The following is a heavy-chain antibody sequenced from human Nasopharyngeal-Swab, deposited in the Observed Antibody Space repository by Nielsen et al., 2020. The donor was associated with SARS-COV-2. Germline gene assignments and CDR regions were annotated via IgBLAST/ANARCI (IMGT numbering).Heavy chain of an antibody. J-gene: IGHJ4*02. CDR1: GFTFSLYG. CDR3: AKAHYYDSSGYYFGNY. Sequence: GGSLRLSCAASGFTFSLYGMNWVRRAPGKGLEWVSTIRNDKHYADSVMGRFTISRDNSKNTLYLQMNSLRAEDTAVYYCAKAHYYDSSGYYFGNYWGQGTLVTVSS. V-gene: IGHV3-23*01. D-gene: IGHD3-22*01. CDR2: IRNDK.